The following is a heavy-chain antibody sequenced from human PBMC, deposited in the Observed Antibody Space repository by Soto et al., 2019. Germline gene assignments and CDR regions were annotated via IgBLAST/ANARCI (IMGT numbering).Heavy chain of an antibody. CDR2: TIPMFGTT. D-gene: IGHD3-22*01. J-gene: IGHJ6*02. V-gene: IGHV1-69*12. CDR3: TRCGIRYHSIGFYLWIDGMDV. CDR1: GGTFNNYA. Sequence: QVQLVQSGAEVKKPESSVRVSCKASGGTFNNYAITWVRQAPGQGLEWMGGTIPMFGTTNYAEKFQGRVTITADESTNTAYMELSSLRSEDTAVYYCTRCGIRYHSIGFYLWIDGMDVWGQGTTVIVSS.